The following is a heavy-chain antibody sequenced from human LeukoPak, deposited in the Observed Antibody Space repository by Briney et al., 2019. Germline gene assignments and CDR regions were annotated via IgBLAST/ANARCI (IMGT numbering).Heavy chain of an antibody. J-gene: IGHJ4*02. D-gene: IGHD2-2*02. CDR1: GGTFSSYA. V-gene: IGHV1-69*13. CDR2: IIPIFDTA. CDR3: ARGGDRCSSTSCYNGGDY. Sequence: SVKVSCKASGGTFSSYAISWVRQAPGQGLEWMGGIIPIFDTANYAQKFQGRVTITADESTSTAYMELSSLRSEDTAVYYCARGGDRCSSTSCYNGGDYWGQGTLVTVSS.